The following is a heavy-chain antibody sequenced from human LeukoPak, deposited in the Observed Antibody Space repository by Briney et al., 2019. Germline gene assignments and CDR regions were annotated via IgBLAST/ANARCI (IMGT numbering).Heavy chain of an antibody. D-gene: IGHD3-22*01. CDR3: ERDNDSSGYYYYYMDV. Sequence: GGSLRLSCAASGFTVSSNYTSWVRQAPGKGLEWVSVIYSGGSTYYADSVKGRFAISRDNSKNTLYLQMNSLRAEDTAVYYCERDNDSSGYYYYYMDVWGKGTTVTVSS. CDR1: GFTVSSNY. CDR2: IYSGGST. J-gene: IGHJ6*03. V-gene: IGHV3-53*01.